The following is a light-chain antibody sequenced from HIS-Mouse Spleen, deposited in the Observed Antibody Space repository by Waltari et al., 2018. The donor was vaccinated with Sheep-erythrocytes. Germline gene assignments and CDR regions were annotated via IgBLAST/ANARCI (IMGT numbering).Light chain of an antibody. V-gene: IGLV2-23*01. CDR1: SSDVGSYNL. CDR2: EGS. J-gene: IGLJ3*02. CDR3: CSYAGSSTPWV. Sequence: QSALTQPASVSGSPGQSLTISCTVTSSDVGSYNLFSWYQQHPGKAPKLMIYEGSKRPSGVSNRFSGSKSGNTASLTISGLQAEDEADYYCCSYAGSSTPWVFGGGTKLTVL.